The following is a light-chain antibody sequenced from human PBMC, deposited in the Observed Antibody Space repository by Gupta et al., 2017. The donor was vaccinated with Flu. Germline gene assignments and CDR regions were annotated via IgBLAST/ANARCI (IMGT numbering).Light chain of an antibody. V-gene: IGLV2-14*01. CDR2: EGS. CDR1: SSDIGTYNY. J-gene: IGLJ2*01. Sequence: QSALPQPASVSGSPGQSITISCTGTSSDIGTYNYVSWYQQHPNNALKLMIYEGSNRAAGVANRFSGSKSGNTASLTISGRQAEDEDDYYCSSYTGSGTVFGGGTKVAVL. CDR3: SSYTGSGTV.